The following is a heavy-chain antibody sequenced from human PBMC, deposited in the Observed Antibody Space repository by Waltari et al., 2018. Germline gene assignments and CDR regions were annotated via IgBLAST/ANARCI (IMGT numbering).Heavy chain of an antibody. CDR3: ARDFGRFGYSSSSNWFDP. CDR2: ISSSSSYI. Sequence: EVQLVESGGGLVKPGGSLRLSCAASGFTFSSYSMNWVRQAPGKGLEWVSSISSSSSYIYYADSVKGRFTISRDNTKNSLYLQMNSLRAEDTAVYYCARDFGRFGYSSSSNWFDPWGQGTLVTVSS. J-gene: IGHJ5*02. V-gene: IGHV3-21*01. D-gene: IGHD6-13*01. CDR1: GFTFSSYS.